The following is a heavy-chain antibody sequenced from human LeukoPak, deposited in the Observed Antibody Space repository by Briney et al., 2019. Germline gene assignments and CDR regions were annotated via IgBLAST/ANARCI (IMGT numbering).Heavy chain of an antibody. CDR2: MNPNSGNT. D-gene: IGHD2-8*01. Sequence: ASVKVSCKASGYTFTSYDINWVRQATGQGLKWMGWMNPNSGNTSYAQKFQGRVTMTRNTSISTAYMELSSLRSEDTAVYYCARTGVGYCTNGVCYEVDYWGQGTLVTVSS. CDR3: ARTGVGYCTNGVCYEVDY. V-gene: IGHV1-8*01. J-gene: IGHJ4*02. CDR1: GYTFTSYD.